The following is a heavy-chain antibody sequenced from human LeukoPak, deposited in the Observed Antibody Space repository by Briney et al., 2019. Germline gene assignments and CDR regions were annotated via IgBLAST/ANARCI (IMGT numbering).Heavy chain of an antibody. J-gene: IGHJ5*02. D-gene: IGHD2-2*01. Sequence: SETLSLTCTVSGGSISNSRNYWAWIRQPPGRGLEWIGTIHYSGSTYYNASLKSRLIISIDTSKSQFSLTLSSVTAADTAVYYCARGVWVWDIVVVPAATNWFDPWGQGTLVTVSS. V-gene: IGHV4-39*07. CDR1: GGSISNSRNY. CDR3: ARGVWVWDIVVVPAATNWFDP. CDR2: IHYSGST.